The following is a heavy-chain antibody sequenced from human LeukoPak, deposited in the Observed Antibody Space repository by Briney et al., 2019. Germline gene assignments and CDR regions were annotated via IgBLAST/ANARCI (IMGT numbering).Heavy chain of an antibody. CDR1: GFTFSSYS. D-gene: IGHD4-11*01. V-gene: IGHV3-21*04. Sequence: PGGSLRLSCAASGFTFSSYSMNWVRQAPGKGLEWVSAISSSSSYIYYADSVKGRFTISRDNSQNTLYLQMNSLRAEDTAVYYCAKWGTVTTHFDYWGQGTLVTVSS. J-gene: IGHJ4*02. CDR2: ISSSSSYI. CDR3: AKWGTVTTHFDY.